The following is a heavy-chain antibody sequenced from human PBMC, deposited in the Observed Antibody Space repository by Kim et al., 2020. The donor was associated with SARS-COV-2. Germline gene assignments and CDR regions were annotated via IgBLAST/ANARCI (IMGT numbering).Heavy chain of an antibody. CDR1: GGSFSGYY. CDR3: ARERAPTIFGVVINYYGMDV. D-gene: IGHD3-3*01. V-gene: IGHV4-34*01. CDR2: INHSGST. J-gene: IGHJ6*02. Sequence: SETLSLTCAVYGGSFSGYYWSWIRQPPGKGLEWIGEINHSGSTNYNQSLKSRVTISVDTSKNQFSLKLSSVTAADTAVYYCARERAPTIFGVVINYYGMDVWGQGTTVTVSS.